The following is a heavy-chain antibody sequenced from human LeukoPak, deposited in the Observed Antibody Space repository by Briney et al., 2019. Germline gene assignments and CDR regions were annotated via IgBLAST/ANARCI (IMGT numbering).Heavy chain of an antibody. CDR1: GGSFSGYY. CDR3: ARGWSRPYYYDSSAPTGRHYYMDV. D-gene: IGHD3-22*01. CDR2: INHSGST. J-gene: IGHJ6*03. Sequence: ASETLSLTCAVYGGSFSGYYWSWIRQPPGKGLEWIGEINHSGSTNYNPSLKSRVTISVDTSKNQFSLKRSSVTAADTAVYYCARGWSRPYYYDSSAPTGRHYYMDVWGKGTTVTVSS. V-gene: IGHV4-34*01.